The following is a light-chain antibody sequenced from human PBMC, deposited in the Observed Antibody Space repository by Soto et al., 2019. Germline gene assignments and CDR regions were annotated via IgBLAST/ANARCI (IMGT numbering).Light chain of an antibody. CDR1: QSFNSW. CDR3: QLAFT. J-gene: IGKJ3*01. CDR2: KAS. V-gene: IGKV1-5*03. Sequence: DIQMTQSPSTLSASVGDRVTITCRASQSFNSWLAWYQQKPGKAPKLLIYKASSLESGVPSRFSGSGSGTDYTLTISSLQPDDFATYYCQLAFTFGPGTKVDIK.